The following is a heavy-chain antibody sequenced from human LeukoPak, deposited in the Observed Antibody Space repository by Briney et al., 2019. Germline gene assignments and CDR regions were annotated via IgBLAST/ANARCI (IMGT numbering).Heavy chain of an antibody. J-gene: IGHJ4*02. CDR1: GFTFSNSW. Sequence: GGSLRLSCAASGFTFSNSWLHWVRQAPGKGLVWVSRINERGSSTSYADSVKGRFTISRDNAKNTLYLQMNNLRADDTAVYYCAGGRLVATSKAVAVDYWGQGTLVTVSS. D-gene: IGHD5-12*01. CDR2: INERGSST. V-gene: IGHV3-74*01. CDR3: AGGRLVATSKAVAVDY.